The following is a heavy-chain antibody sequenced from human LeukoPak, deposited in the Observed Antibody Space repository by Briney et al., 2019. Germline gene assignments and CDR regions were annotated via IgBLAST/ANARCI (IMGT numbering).Heavy chain of an antibody. J-gene: IGHJ4*02. V-gene: IGHV4-4*09. CDR1: GGSISSYY. Sequence: SETLSLTCTVSGGSISSYYWSWIRQPPGKGLEWIGYIYTSGSTNYNPSLKSRVTISVDTSKNQFPLKLSSVTAADTAVYYCARSRGYSYGNFDYWGQGTLVTVSS. D-gene: IGHD5-18*01. CDR2: IYTSGST. CDR3: ARSRGYSYGNFDY.